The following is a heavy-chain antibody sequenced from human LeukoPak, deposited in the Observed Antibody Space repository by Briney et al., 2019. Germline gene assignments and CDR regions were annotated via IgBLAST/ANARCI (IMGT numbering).Heavy chain of an antibody. CDR3: ARRYYYDSSGTFDY. V-gene: IGHV4-59*08. CDR2: IYYSGST. D-gene: IGHD3-22*01. CDR1: GGSISSYY. J-gene: IGHJ4*02. Sequence: SETLSLTCTVSGGSISSYYWSWIRQPPGKGLEWIGYIYYSGSTNYNPSLKSRVTISVDTSKNQFSLKLSSVTAADTAVYYCARRYYYDSSGTFDYWGQGTLVTVSS.